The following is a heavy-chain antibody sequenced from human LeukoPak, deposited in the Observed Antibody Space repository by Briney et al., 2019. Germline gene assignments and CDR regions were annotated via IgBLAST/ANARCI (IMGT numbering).Heavy chain of an antibody. Sequence: SGPTLVKPSETLSLTCTVSGGSISSHYWSWIRQPPGKGLEWIGYTYYSGRTNYNPSLKSRVTISVDTSKNQFSLKLSSVTAADTAVYYCARDANSSLDYWGQGTLVTVSS. J-gene: IGHJ4*02. CDR2: TYYSGRT. V-gene: IGHV4-59*11. CDR3: ARDANSSLDY. D-gene: IGHD6-13*01. CDR1: GGSISSHY.